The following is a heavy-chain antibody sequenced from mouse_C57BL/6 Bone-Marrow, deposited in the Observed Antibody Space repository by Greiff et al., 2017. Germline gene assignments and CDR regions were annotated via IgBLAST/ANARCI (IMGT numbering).Heavy chain of an antibody. CDR3: AILRPFAY. CDR2: ISNGGGST. Sequence: DVQLVESGGGLVQPGGSLKLSCAASGFTFSDYYMYWVRQTPEKRLEWVAYISNGGGSTYYPDTVKGRFTISRDNAKNTLYLQMSRLKSEDTAMYYCAILRPFAYWGQGTLVTVSA. CDR1: GFTFSDYY. D-gene: IGHD1-2*01. V-gene: IGHV5-12*01. J-gene: IGHJ3*01.